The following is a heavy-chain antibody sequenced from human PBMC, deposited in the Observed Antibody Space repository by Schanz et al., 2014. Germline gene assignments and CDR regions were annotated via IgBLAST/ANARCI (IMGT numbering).Heavy chain of an antibody. Sequence: EVQLVESGGGLIQPGGSLRLSCAVSGFTVSSNYMSWVRQAPGKGLEWVSTVYMSAASTRYADSVKGRFIISRDSSKNTLFLQMNSLRPEYTALYFCARDEGRDGYNLAFDVWGQGTLVTVSS. CDR1: GFTVSSNY. CDR3: ARDEGRDGYNLAFDV. D-gene: IGHD5-12*01. V-gene: IGHV3-53*01. J-gene: IGHJ3*01. CDR2: VYMSAAST.